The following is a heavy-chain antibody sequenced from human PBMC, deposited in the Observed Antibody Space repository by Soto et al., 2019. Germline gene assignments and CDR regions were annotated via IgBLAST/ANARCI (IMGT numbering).Heavy chain of an antibody. V-gene: IGHV4-34*01. CDR2: INHSGST. J-gene: IGHJ1*01. Sequence: EWIGEINHSGSTNYNPSLKSRVTISVDTSKNQFSLKLSSVTAADTAVYYCSLLQVTATTVSYTLSLHNALPISVQ. CDR3: SLLQVTATTVSYTLSLHNALPISVQ. D-gene: IGHD1-26*01.